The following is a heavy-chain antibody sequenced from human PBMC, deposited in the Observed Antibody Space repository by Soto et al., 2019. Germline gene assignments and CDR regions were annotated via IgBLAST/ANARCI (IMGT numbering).Heavy chain of an antibody. Sequence: EVLLVESGGGLAKPGESLRLSCAASGFSFTSTWMNWVRQAPGKGLEWVGRIKSQAVGGTTAYAASVQGRFTMSRDDSKNTVYLQMNSLNTEDTALYFCTTDNCFRSTGYLNYWGQGTLVTVSS. CDR1: GFSFTSTW. V-gene: IGHV3-15*07. CDR2: IKSQAVGGTT. J-gene: IGHJ4*02. D-gene: IGHD2-2*01. CDR3: TTDNCFRSTGYLNY.